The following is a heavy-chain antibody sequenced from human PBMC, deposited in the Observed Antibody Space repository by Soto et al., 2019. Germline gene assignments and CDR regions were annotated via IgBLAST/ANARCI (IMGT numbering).Heavy chain of an antibody. CDR1: GYTFTSYG. D-gene: IGHD2-2*01. CDR3: ARKGVPDAQFGYYGMDV. V-gene: IGHV1-18*04. Sequence: QVQLVQSGAEVKKPGASVKVSCKASGYTFTSYGISWVRQAPGQGLEWMGWISAYNGNTNYAQKLQGRGTMTTDTSTSTAYMELRSLRSDDTGVYYCARKGVPDAQFGYYGMDVWGQGTTVTVSS. J-gene: IGHJ6*02. CDR2: ISAYNGNT.